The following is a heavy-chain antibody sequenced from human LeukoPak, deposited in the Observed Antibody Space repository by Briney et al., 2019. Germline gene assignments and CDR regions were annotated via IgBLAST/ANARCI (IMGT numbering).Heavy chain of an antibody. CDR1: GYTFTSYG. V-gene: IGHV1-18*01. Sequence: ASVKVSCKASGYTFTSYGNSWVRQAPGQGLEWMGWLSAYNGNTNYAQKLQGRVTMTTDTSTSTAYMELRSLRSDDTAVYYCARDEYCSGGSCYSGLFDYWGQGTLVTVSS. D-gene: IGHD2-15*01. CDR3: ARDEYCSGGSCYSGLFDY. CDR2: LSAYNGNT. J-gene: IGHJ4*02.